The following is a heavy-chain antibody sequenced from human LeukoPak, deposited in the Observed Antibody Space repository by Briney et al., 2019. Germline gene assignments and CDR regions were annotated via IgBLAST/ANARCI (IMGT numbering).Heavy chain of an antibody. CDR1: GGSISSYY. Sequence: SETLSLTCTVSGGSISSYYWSWIRQPPGKGLEWIGYISYSGSTSYNPSLKSRVTISVDTSKNQFSLKLSSVTAADTAVYYCASGGLRFSKWFDPWGQGTLVTVSS. CDR2: ISYSGST. J-gene: IGHJ5*02. CDR3: ASGGLRFSKWFDP. D-gene: IGHD3-3*01. V-gene: IGHV4-59*01.